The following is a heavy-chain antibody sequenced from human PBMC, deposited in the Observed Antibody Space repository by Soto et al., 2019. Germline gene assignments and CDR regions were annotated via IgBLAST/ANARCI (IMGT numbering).Heavy chain of an antibody. CDR3: ARGLIPFDY. V-gene: IGHV1-18*01. J-gene: IGHJ4*02. Sequence: QVQLVQSGAEVKKPGASVKVSCKASGYRFSNFGISWLRQAPGQGLEWMGWISPHNGNTEFAQTLQCRGTLPTDTSTSTAYMELRSRRSDDTAVYYCARGLIPFDYWGQGTLVTVSS. CDR1: GYRFSNFG. CDR2: ISPHNGNT.